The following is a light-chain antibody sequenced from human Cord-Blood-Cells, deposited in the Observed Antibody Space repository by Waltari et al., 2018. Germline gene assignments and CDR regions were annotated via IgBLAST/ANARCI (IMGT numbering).Light chain of an antibody. CDR1: QSISSW. J-gene: IGKJ2*03. CDR3: QQYNSYSS. Sequence: DIQMTQSPSTLSASVGDRVHITCRASQSISSWLAWYQQKPVKAPKLLIYKAPSLESGVPSRFSGSGSGTEFTLTISSLQPDDFATYYGQQYNSYSSFGQGTKLEIK. CDR2: KAP. V-gene: IGKV1-5*03.